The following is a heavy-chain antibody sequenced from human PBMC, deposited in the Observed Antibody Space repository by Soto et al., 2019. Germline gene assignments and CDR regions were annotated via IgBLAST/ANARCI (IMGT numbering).Heavy chain of an antibody. J-gene: IGHJ4*02. CDR1: GLSVNIYT. CDR3: ARGAVLGYSHGHSDY. D-gene: IGHD5-18*01. Sequence: AACGLSVNIYTVDWVFKEKGKGLQWVSSISITGSYIYYADSVNGRFAISRDNAQNSLYLHMNSLRAEDTALYYCARGAVLGYSHGHSDYWLKGSLVTVSS. V-gene: IGHV3-21*01. CDR2: ISITGSYI.